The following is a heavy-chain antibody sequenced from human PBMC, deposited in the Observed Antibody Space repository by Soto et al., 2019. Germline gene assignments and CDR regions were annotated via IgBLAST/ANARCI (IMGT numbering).Heavy chain of an antibody. D-gene: IGHD1-20*01. J-gene: IGHJ5*01. CDR3: ARFNWKGSTNRGF. CDR1: GGSISSGGYY. CDR2: IYYSGST. V-gene: IGHV4-31*03. Sequence: SETLSLTCTVSGGSISSGGYYWSWIRQHPGKVLEWIGYIYYSGSTYYNPSLKSRVTIXXXXSXKXLXLXLSSVTAADTAVYYCARFNWKGSTNRGF.